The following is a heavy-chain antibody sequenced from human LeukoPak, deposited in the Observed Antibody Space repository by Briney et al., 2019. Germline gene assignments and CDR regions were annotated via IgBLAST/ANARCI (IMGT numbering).Heavy chain of an antibody. CDR2: INPNSGGT. CDR1: GYTFTGYY. CDR3: ARGSTITIIPASNFDY. V-gene: IGHV1-2*02. D-gene: IGHD3-22*01. J-gene: IGHJ4*02. Sequence: ASVKVSCKASGYTFTGYYMHWVRQAPGQGLEWMGWINPNSGGTNYAQKFQGRVTMTRDTSISKAYMKLSRLRSDDTAVYYCARGSTITIIPASNFDYWGQGTLVTVSS.